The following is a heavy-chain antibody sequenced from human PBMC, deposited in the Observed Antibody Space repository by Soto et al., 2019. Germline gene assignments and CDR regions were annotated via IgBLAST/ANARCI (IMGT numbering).Heavy chain of an antibody. CDR3: AREQGLRFDF. J-gene: IGHJ4*02. CDR1: EFTFSSYS. CDR2: MSFDGSSK. V-gene: IGHV3-30-3*01. D-gene: IGHD4-17*01. Sequence: QVQLVESGGGVVQPGRSLRLSCVASEFTFSSYSMHWVRQAPGKGLEWVAIMSFDGSSKYYADSVKGRFTISRDNSKNTLYLQMTSLRAEDTAVYYCAREQGLRFDFWGQGTLVTVSS.